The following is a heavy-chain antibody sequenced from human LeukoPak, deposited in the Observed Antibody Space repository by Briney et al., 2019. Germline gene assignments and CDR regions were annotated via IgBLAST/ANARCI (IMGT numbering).Heavy chain of an antibody. CDR2: IRNKASGGTT. D-gene: IGHD5-24*01. CDR1: GFTFGDYS. V-gene: IGHV3-49*03. J-gene: IGHJ4*02. Sequence: GGSLRLSCTASGFTFGDYSMTWFRQAPGKGLEWVSFIRNKASGGTTEHAASVRGRFTTSRDDSKSIAYLQMNSLKTEDTALYYCTRERTMTDFWGQGTLVTVSS. CDR3: TRERTMTDF.